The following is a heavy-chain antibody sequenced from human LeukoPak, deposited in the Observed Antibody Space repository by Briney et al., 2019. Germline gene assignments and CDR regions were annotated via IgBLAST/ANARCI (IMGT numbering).Heavy chain of an antibody. Sequence: GASVTVSCKASGYTFTVYYMHWVRQPPGQGLGWMGWINPNSGGTNYAQKLQGRVSMTRDKSISTAYMELSRLRSDDTAVYYCARAIITSQNIWGQGTLVTVSS. V-gene: IGHV1-2*02. CDR3: ARAIITSQNI. CDR1: GYTFTVYY. D-gene: IGHD1-14*01. J-gene: IGHJ4*02. CDR2: INPNSGGT.